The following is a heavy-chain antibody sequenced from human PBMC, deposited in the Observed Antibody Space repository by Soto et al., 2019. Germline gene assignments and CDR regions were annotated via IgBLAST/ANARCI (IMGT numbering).Heavy chain of an antibody. V-gene: IGHV1-18*01. CDR3: ARESPYAIYDYGMDV. CDR2: ISAYNGNT. Sequence: ASVKVSCKASGYTFTSYGISWVRQAPGQGLEWMGWISAYNGNTNYAQKLQGRVTMTTDTSTSTAYMELRSLRSDDTAVYYCARESPYAIYDYGMDVWGQGTTVTVSS. D-gene: IGHD3-9*01. J-gene: IGHJ6*02. CDR1: GYTFTSYG.